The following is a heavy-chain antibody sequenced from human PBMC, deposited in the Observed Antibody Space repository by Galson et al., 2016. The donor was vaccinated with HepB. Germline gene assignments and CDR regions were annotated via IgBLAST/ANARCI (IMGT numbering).Heavy chain of an antibody. Sequence: SLRLSCAVSGFILSNYWTGWVRQAPGKGLEWVASINPDGTEIRYVDPAKGRFTISRDSAKNSLHLQLDSLRGEDTAVYFCTKGGPYHDILTGYYHGRFEYWGQGTLVTVSS. CDR1: GFILSNYW. D-gene: IGHD3-9*01. CDR3: TKGGPYHDILTGYYHGRFEY. J-gene: IGHJ4*02. CDR2: INPDGTEI. V-gene: IGHV3-7*03.